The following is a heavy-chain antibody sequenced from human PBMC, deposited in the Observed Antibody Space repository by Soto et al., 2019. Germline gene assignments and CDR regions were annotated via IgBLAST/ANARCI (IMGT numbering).Heavy chain of an antibody. V-gene: IGHV3-21*01. CDR3: ARDQLLWFGELFGTVDY. CDR2: ISSSSSYI. Sequence: EVQLVESGGGLVKPGGSLRLSCAASGFTFSSYSMNWVRQAPGKGLEWVSSISSSSSYIYYADSVKGRFTISRDNAKNSLYLQRNSLRAEDTAVYYCARDQLLWFGELFGTVDYWGQGTLVTVSS. J-gene: IGHJ4*02. CDR1: GFTFSSYS. D-gene: IGHD3-10*01.